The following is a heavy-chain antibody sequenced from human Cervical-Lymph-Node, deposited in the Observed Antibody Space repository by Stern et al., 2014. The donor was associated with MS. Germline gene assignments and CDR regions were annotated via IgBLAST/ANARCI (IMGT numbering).Heavy chain of an antibody. V-gene: IGHV3-53*01. CDR1: GFTVSRDY. D-gene: IGHD1-1*01. CDR2: ITNVGST. Sequence: VQLGESGGGVMQPGGSLRLSCTASGFTVSRDYMTWVRQAPGEGLEWVSLITNVGSTFYTDSVKGRFTISRDDSKNTVYLHMTSLRAEDTAMYYCARDTSSPERSDWWGQGTLVTVSS. CDR3: ARDTSSPERSDW. J-gene: IGHJ4*02.